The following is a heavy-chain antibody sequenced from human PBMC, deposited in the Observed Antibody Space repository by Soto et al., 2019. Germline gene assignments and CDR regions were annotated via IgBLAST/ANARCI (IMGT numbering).Heavy chain of an antibody. CDR3: TRDPRMTDF. J-gene: IGHJ4*02. CDR2: ISPGGDII. CDR1: GFSLRDYY. Sequence: GGSLRLSCAASGFSLRDYYMTWIRQAPGKGLELLSYISPGGDIIKYADPVKGRLIISRDNAKNSLYLHMNSLRAEDTAVYYCTRDPRMTDFWGQGTLVTVSS. V-gene: IGHV3-11*01.